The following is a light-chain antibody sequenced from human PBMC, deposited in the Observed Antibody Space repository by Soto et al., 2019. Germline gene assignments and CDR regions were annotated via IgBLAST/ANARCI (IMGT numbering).Light chain of an antibody. CDR2: GAS. V-gene: IGKV3-15*01. CDR1: QSISSN. Sequence: EIMMTQSPATLSVSPGERATLSCRASQSISSNLAWYQQKPGQAPRLLIYGASPRATGIPATFSGSGSGTEFTLTISSLQSEDFAVYYCQQYNNWPFTFGPGTKVDIK. CDR3: QQYNNWPFT. J-gene: IGKJ3*01.